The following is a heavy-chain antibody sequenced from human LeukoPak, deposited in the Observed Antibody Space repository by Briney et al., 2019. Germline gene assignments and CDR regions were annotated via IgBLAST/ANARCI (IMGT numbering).Heavy chain of an antibody. J-gene: IGHJ1*01. D-gene: IGHD1-1*01. V-gene: IGHV3-48*04. CDR3: ARDGRTTVAEYFQH. CDR2: ISSSSSTI. CDR1: GFTFSSYS. Sequence: GGSLRLSCAASGFTFSSYSMNWVRQAPGKGLEWVSYISSSSSTIYYADSVKGRFTISRDNAKNSLYLQMNSLRAEDTAVYYCARDGRTTVAEYFQHWGQGTLVTVSS.